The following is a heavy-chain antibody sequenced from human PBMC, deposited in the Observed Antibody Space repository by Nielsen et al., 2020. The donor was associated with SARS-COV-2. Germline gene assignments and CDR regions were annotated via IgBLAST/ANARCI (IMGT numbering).Heavy chain of an antibody. CDR1: SSYS. V-gene: IGHV4-39*01. CDR2: IYYSGST. Sequence: SSYSMNWVRQAPGKGLEWIGSIYYSGSTYYNPSLKSRVTISVDTSKNQFSLKLSSVTAADTAVYYCARQYYDILTGYQIDYWGQGTLVTVSS. CDR3: ARQYYDILTGYQIDY. D-gene: IGHD3-9*01. J-gene: IGHJ4*02.